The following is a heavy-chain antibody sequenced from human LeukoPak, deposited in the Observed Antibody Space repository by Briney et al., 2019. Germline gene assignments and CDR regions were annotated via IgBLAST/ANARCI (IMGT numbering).Heavy chain of an antibody. D-gene: IGHD6-19*01. CDR1: GFTFSSYS. CDR2: ISGSGGST. V-gene: IGHV3-23*01. J-gene: IGHJ3*02. CDR3: ASSGCYPDAFDI. Sequence: GGSLRLSCAASGFTFSSYSMSWVRQAPGKGLEWVSAISGSGGSTYYADSVKGRFTISRDNSKNTLYLQMNSLRAEDTAVYYCASSGCYPDAFDIWGQGTMVTVSS.